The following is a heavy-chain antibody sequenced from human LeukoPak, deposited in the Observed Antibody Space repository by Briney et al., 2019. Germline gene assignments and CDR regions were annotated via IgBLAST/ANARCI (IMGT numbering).Heavy chain of an antibody. J-gene: IGHJ4*02. CDR3: ARGHTAVTRHFDF. CDR2: IKEDGSEK. Sequence: GGSLRLSCAASGFTFSSYWMSWVRQAPGKGLEWVANIKEDGSEKYCVNSVKGRFTISRDNAKNSLYLDMNSLRAEDTAVYYCARGHTAVTRHFDFWGQGTLVTVSS. CDR1: GFTFSSYW. D-gene: IGHD4-17*01. V-gene: IGHV3-7*01.